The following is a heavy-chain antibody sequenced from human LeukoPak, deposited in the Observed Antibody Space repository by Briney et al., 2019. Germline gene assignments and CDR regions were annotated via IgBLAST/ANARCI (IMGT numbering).Heavy chain of an antibody. V-gene: IGHV3-21*01. D-gene: IGHD1-26*01. CDR2: ISSGTSYI. Sequence: GGSLRLSCAASGFTFSNYSMNWVRQAPGKGLEWVSSISSGTSYIYYADSVKGRFTISRDNAKNSLYLQMNSLRAEDTAVYYCARDPTSSWETAFDIWGQGTMVTVSS. CDR3: ARDPTSSWETAFDI. J-gene: IGHJ3*02. CDR1: GFTFSNYS.